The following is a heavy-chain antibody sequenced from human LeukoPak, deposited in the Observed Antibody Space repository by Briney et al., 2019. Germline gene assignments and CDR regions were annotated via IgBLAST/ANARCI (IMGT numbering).Heavy chain of an antibody. CDR2: IYYSGST. CDR3: AKDQISGWYSVSAFDI. D-gene: IGHD6-19*01. CDR1: GGSISSSSYY. Sequence: PSETLSLTCTVSGGSISSSSYYWGWIRQPPGKGLEWIGSIYYSGSTYYNPSLKSRVTISVDTSKNQFSLKLSSVTAADTAVYYCAKDQISGWYSVSAFDIWGQGTMVTVSS. J-gene: IGHJ3*02. V-gene: IGHV4-39*02.